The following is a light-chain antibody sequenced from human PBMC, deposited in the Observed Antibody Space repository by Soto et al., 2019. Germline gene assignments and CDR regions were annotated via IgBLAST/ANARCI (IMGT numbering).Light chain of an antibody. V-gene: IGLV2-23*01. CDR1: SSDVGSYNL. CDR2: EGS. J-gene: IGLJ2*01. Sequence: QSALTQPASVSGSPGQSITISCTGTSSDVGSYNLVPWYQQHPGKAPKLMIYEGSKRPSGVSNRFSGSKSGNTASLTISGLQAVDEADYYCCSYAGSSTDVVFGGGTKVTVL. CDR3: CSYAGSSTDVV.